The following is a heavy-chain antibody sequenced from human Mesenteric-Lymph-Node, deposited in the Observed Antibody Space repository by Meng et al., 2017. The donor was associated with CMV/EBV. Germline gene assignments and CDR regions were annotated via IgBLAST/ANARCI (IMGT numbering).Heavy chain of an antibody. CDR1: GSTFTTYS. CDR2: NNTYTGNP. V-gene: IGHV7-4-1*02. Sequence: KASGSTFTTYSMNWVRQAPGQGLEWMGWNNTYTGNPAYAQDFTGRFVFSMDTSVNTAYMQINSLKAEDTAVYYCATKRYTGYELLYWGQGTLVTVSS. CDR3: ATKRYTGYELLY. D-gene: IGHD5-12*01. J-gene: IGHJ4*02.